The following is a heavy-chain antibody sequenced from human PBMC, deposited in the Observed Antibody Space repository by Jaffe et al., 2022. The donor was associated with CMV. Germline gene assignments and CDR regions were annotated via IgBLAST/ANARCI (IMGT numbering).Heavy chain of an antibody. V-gene: IGHV3-21*01. CDR1: GFTFSSYS. CDR2: ISSSSSYI. J-gene: IGHJ4*02. CDR3: ARGPPARWLQLSFDY. D-gene: IGHD5-18*01. Sequence: EVQLVESGGGLVKPGGSLRLSCAASGFTFSSYSMNWVRQAPGKGLEWVSSISSSSSYIYYADSVKGRFTISRDNAKNSLYLQMNSLRAEDTAVYYCARGPPARWLQLSFDYWGQGTLVTVSS.